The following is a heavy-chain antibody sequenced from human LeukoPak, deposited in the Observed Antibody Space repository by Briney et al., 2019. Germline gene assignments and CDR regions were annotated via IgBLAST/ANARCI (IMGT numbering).Heavy chain of an antibody. Sequence: PGGSLRLSCAASGFTFSSYWMHWVRQAPGKGLVWVSRINSDGSSTSYADSVKGRFTISRDNAKNTLYLQMNSLRAEDTAVYYCARDFSPMRADSTGGNVWFDAFDIWGQGTMVTVSS. D-gene: IGHD3-16*01. J-gene: IGHJ3*02. CDR1: GFTFSSYW. CDR2: INSDGSST. V-gene: IGHV3-74*01. CDR3: ARDFSPMRADSTGGNVWFDAFDI.